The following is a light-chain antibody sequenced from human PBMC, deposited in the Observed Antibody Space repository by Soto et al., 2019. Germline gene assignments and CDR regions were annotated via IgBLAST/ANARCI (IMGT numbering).Light chain of an antibody. Sequence: EIVLTQSPGTLSLSPGERATLSCRASQSVSNNYLAWYQQKPGQAPRLLIFGASIRVTGIPDRFIGSGSGTDFTLTISRLEPEDFAVYYCQHYVTSLTTFGQVTKVESK. V-gene: IGKV3-20*01. CDR2: GAS. CDR3: QHYVTSLTT. CDR1: QSVSNNY. J-gene: IGKJ1*01.